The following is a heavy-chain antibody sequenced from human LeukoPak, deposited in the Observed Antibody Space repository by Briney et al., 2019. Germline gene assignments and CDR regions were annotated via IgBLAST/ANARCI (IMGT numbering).Heavy chain of an antibody. CDR2: ISSSSSYI. D-gene: IGHD3-10*01. CDR3: ARVTYGSGIDY. J-gene: IGHJ4*02. CDR1: GFTFSSYS. Sequence: GGSLRLSCAASGFTFSSYSMDWVRQAPGKGVEWVSSISSSSSYIYYADSVKGRFTISRDNGKNSLYLQMNSLRAEDTAVYYCARVTYGSGIDYWGQGTLVTVSS. V-gene: IGHV3-21*01.